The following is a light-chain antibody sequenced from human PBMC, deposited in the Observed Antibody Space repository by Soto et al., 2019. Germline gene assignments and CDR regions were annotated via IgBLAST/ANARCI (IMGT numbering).Light chain of an antibody. CDR3: QQYHTYPST. V-gene: IGKV1-5*03. CDR1: QTINGW. Sequence: DIPMTQSPSTLSASVGDRVTITCRASQTINGWLAWYQQKPGKAPKLLVYRASTLESGVSSRFSGSGSGTEFTLTISSLQPDDFATYHCQQYHTYPSTFGQGTKLEIK. CDR2: RAS. J-gene: IGKJ2*01.